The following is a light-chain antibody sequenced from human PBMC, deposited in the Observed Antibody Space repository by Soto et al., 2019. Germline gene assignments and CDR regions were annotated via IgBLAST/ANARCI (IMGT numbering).Light chain of an antibody. J-gene: IGKJ4*01. CDR1: QTLSSRH. Sequence: KMSAVAVSLSTGERATLSCRASQTLSSRHLVWYQQKPGQAPRLLIYGASGRATGIPDRFSGSGSGTDFTLTISSLEPEDFAVYYCKQRRKLPPLTFSGGSNVAIK. V-gene: IGKV3D-20*02. CDR2: GAS. CDR3: KQRRKLPPLT.